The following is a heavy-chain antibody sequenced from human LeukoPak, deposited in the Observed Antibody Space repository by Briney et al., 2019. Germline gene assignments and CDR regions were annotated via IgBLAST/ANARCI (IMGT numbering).Heavy chain of an antibody. J-gene: IGHJ4*02. D-gene: IGHD2-2*01. Sequence: PGRSLRLSCTASGFTFGDYAMSRVRQAPGKGLEWVGFIRSKAYGGTTEYAASVKGRFTISRDDSKSIAYLQMNSLKTEDTAVYYCTRSYCSSTSCSSPTSDYWGQGTLVTVSS. CDR2: IRSKAYGGTT. CDR3: TRSYCSSTSCSSPTSDY. CDR1: GFTFGDYA. V-gene: IGHV3-49*04.